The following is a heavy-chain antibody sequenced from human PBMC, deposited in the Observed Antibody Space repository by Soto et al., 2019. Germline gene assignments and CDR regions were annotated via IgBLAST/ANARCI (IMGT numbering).Heavy chain of an antibody. J-gene: IGHJ6*02. V-gene: IGHV1-3*01. CDR1: GYTFTAYA. CDR3: ARARGIAARSYYYGMDV. D-gene: IGHD6-6*01. Sequence: GSVTVACKAAGYTFTAYALHWVRQAPGQRLEWMGWINAGNGNTKYSQKFQGRVTITMDTSASTAYMELSSLRSEDTAVYYCARARGIAARSYYYGMDVWGQGTTVTVSS. CDR2: INAGNGNT.